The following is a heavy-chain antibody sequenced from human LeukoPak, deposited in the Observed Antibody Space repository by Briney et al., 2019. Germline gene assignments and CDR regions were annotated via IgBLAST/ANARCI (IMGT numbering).Heavy chain of an antibody. CDR1: GYTFSGFY. D-gene: IGHD6-13*01. Sequence: GASVKVSCKASGYTFSGFYMHWVRQAPGQGLEWMGRINPHTGGTNYAQKFQGRVTMTRDTSISTAYLELSSLRSDDTAVYYCARDVRAAAGTLRVFDYWGQGTLVTVSS. V-gene: IGHV1-2*06. CDR2: INPHTGGT. CDR3: ARDVRAAAGTLRVFDY. J-gene: IGHJ4*02.